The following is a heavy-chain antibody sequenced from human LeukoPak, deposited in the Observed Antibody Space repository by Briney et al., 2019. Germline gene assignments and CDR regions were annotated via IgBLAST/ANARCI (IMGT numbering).Heavy chain of an antibody. J-gene: IGHJ3*02. Sequence: SETLSLTCAVYGGYFSGYYWSWIRQPPGKGLEWIGEINHSGSTNYNPSLKSRVTISVDTSKNQFSLKLSSVTAADTAVYYCARGSPRAFDIRGQGTMVTVSS. CDR3: ARGSPRAFDI. CDR1: GGYFSGYY. V-gene: IGHV4-34*01. CDR2: INHSGST.